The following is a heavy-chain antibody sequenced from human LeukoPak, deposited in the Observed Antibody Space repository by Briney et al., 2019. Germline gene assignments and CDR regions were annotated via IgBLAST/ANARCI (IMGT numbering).Heavy chain of an antibody. CDR3: ARVGYYESSGYYEY. Sequence: ASVKVSCKASGYTLTDYYMHWVRQAPGQGLEWMGRINPNSGGTNYAQKFQGRVTMTRDTSISTVYMELSRLRSDNTAVYYCARVGYYESSGYYEYWGQGTLVTVSS. J-gene: IGHJ4*02. CDR2: INPNSGGT. V-gene: IGHV1-2*06. CDR1: GYTLTDYY. D-gene: IGHD3-22*01.